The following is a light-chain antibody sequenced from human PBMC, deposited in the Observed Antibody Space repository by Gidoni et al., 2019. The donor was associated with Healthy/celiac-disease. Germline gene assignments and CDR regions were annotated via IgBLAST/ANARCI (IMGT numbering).Light chain of an antibody. V-gene: IGKV3-15*01. J-gene: IGKJ2*01. CDR2: GAS. Sequence: EIVMTQSPPTLSVSPGERATLSCRASQSVSSNLAWYQQKPGQAPRLLIYGASTRATGIPARFSCSGSGTEFTLTISSLQSEDFAVYYCQQYNNWPPEYIFGQGTKLEIK. CDR1: QSVSSN. CDR3: QQYNNWPPEYI.